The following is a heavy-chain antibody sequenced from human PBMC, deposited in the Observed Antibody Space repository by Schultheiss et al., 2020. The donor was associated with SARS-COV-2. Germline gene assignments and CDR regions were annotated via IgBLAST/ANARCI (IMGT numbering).Heavy chain of an antibody. J-gene: IGHJ6*02. CDR1: GGSISSYY. CDR2: IYYSGST. V-gene: IGHV4-59*12. CDR3: ARGVRSHYDILTGFYRKFGGMDV. Sequence: SQTLSLTCTVSGGSISSYYWSWIRQSPGKGLEWIGDIYYSGSTNYNPSLKSRVTISVDTSKNQFSLKLSSVTAADTAVYYCARGVRSHYDILTGFYRKFGGMDVWGQGTTVTVSS. D-gene: IGHD3-9*01.